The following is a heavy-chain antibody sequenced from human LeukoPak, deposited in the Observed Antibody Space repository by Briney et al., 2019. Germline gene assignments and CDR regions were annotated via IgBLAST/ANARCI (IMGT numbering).Heavy chain of an antibody. CDR3: LGFDDTAVYYCARDGEYGTGSYYRGCFDY. CDR1: GYSFTAFY. V-gene: IGHV1-2*02. Sequence: EASVKASCKASGYSFTAFYIHWVRQAPGQGLEWMGWIHPRSGDTNYAYKFQGRVTMTRDTSISTAYMDLGTSISTAYMDLGSLGFDDTAVYYCARDGEYGTGSYYRGCFDYWGQGILVTVSS. J-gene: IGHJ4*02. D-gene: IGHD3-10*01. CDR2: IHPRSGDT.